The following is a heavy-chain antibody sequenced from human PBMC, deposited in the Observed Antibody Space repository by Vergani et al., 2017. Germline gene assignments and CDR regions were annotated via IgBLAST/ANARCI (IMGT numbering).Heavy chain of an antibody. Sequence: QLVQSGPEVKKPGTSVKVSCKASGGTFSSYAISWVRQAPGQGLEWMGGIIPIFGTANYAQKFQGRVTITADESTSTAYMERSSLRSEDTAVYYCARPTVRGRFINAFDIWGQGTMVTVSS. CDR2: IIPIFGTA. D-gene: IGHD3-10*01. CDR1: GGTFSSYA. V-gene: IGHV1-69*01. J-gene: IGHJ3*02. CDR3: ARPTVRGRFINAFDI.